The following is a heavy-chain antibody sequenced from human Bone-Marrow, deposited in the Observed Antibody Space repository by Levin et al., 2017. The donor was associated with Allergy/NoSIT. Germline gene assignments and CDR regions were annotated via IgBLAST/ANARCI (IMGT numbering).Heavy chain of an antibody. J-gene: IGHJ4*02. CDR1: GFTFSSYG. V-gene: IGHV3-30*18. CDR2: ISYDGSNK. CDR3: AKATVAGEPYYS. D-gene: IGHD6-19*01. Sequence: GGSLRLSCAASGFTFSSYGMHWVRQAPGKGLEWVAVISYDGSNKYYADSVKGRFTISRDNSKNTLYLQMNSLRAEDTAVYYCAKATVAGEPYYSWGQGTLVTVSS.